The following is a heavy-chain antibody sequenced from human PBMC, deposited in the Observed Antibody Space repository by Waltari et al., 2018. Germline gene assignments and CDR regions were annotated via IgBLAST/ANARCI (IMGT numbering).Heavy chain of an antibody. CDR3: AREGSSSSGYLGWFDP. Sequence: QVQLQESGPGLVKPSETLSLTCTVSGGSISSYYWSWIRQPAGKGLEWIGRFYASGGTNYNPDLKSRVTMSVDTSKNQFSLKLTSVTAADTAVYYCAREGSSSSGYLGWFDPWGQGTLVTVSS. CDR1: GGSISSYY. J-gene: IGHJ5*02. V-gene: IGHV4-4*07. CDR2: FYASGGT. D-gene: IGHD6-6*01.